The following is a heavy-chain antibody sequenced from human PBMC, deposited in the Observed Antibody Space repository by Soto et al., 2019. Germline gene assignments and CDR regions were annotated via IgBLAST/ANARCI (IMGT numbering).Heavy chain of an antibody. CDR3: ARGRTRPFDY. V-gene: IGHV1-18*01. D-gene: IGHD2-2*01. CDR1: GYMFTSYG. Sequence: QVQLVQSRAEVKKPGASVKVSCKASGYMFTSYGISWVRQAPGQGLEWMGWINPFNGNTNYVQKVQGRVTMTTDTSTSTAYMEVRSLRSDDKAVYYCARGRTRPFDYWGLGTLVTVSS. CDR2: INPFNGNT. J-gene: IGHJ4*02.